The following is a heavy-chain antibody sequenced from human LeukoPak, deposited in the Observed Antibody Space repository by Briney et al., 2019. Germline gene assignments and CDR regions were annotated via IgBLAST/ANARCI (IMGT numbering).Heavy chain of an antibody. CDR2: ISSSRSYI. D-gene: IGHD6-13*01. Sequence: SGGSLRLSCATSGFTFSSYSMNWVRQAPGKGLEWVSFISSSRSYIYYADSVKGRFTISRDNAKNSLYLQMNSLRAEDTAVYYCARFIAAPYYFDYWGRGTLVTVSS. J-gene: IGHJ4*02. CDR3: ARFIAAPYYFDY. CDR1: GFTFSSYS. V-gene: IGHV3-21*01.